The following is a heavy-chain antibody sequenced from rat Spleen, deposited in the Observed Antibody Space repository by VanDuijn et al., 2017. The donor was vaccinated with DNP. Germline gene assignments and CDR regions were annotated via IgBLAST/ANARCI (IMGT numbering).Heavy chain of an antibody. CDR1: GITFSDHN. V-gene: IGHV5-7*01. CDR2: ISYDGSDT. D-gene: IGHD1-7*01. J-gene: IGHJ2*01. Sequence: EVQLVESGGGLVQPGRSLKLSCAVSGITFSDHNMAWVRQAPKKSLEWVATISYDGSDTYYRDSMKGRFTISRDNAKSTLYLQMDSLRSEDTATYYCTTDPYYGYWGQGVMVTVSS. CDR3: TTDPYYGY.